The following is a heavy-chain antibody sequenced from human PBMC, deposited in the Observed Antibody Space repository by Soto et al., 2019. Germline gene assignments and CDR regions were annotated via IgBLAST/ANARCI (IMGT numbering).Heavy chain of an antibody. D-gene: IGHD2-21*01. CDR1: GFTFSSYA. V-gene: IGHV3-30*01. CDR2: ISFDGSNK. CDR3: ARDVVPSYFDY. Sequence: QVQLMESGGGVVQPGRSLRLSCAASGFTFSSYAMHWVRQAPGKGLEWVAFISFDGSNKYYADSVKGRFTISRDNSKNTLYLQMNSLRAEDTAVYYCARDVVPSYFDYWGQGTLVTVSS. J-gene: IGHJ4*02.